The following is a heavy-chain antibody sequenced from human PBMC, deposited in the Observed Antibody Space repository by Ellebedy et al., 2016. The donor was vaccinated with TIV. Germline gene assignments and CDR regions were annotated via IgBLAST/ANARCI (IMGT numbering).Heavy chain of an antibody. Sequence: GESLKISXAASGFTFSSYAMSWVRQAPGKGLEWVSAISGSGGSTYYADSVKGRFTISRDNSKNTLYLQMNSLRAEDTAVYYCAKDPVYYFDSTEIWGQGTMVTVSS. CDR3: AKDPVYYFDSTEI. J-gene: IGHJ3*02. CDR1: GFTFSSYA. D-gene: IGHD3-22*01. V-gene: IGHV3-23*01. CDR2: ISGSGGST.